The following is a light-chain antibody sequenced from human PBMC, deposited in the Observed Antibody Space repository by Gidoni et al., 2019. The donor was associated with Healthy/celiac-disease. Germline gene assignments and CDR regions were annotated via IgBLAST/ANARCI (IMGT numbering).Light chain of an antibody. CDR3: CSYAGSSTPWV. V-gene: IGLV2-23*02. CDR1: SSDVGSYNL. J-gene: IGLJ3*02. CDR2: EVS. Sequence: QSALTQPASVSGSPGQSITISCTGTSSDVGSYNLVSWYQQHPGKAPKLMIYEVSKRPSGVSNRFSGSKSGNTASLTISGLQPEDEADYYCCSYAGSSTPWVFGGGTKLXV.